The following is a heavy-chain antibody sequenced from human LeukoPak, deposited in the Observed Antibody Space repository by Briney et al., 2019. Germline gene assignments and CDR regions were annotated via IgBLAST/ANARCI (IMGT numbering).Heavy chain of an antibody. D-gene: IGHD5-18*01. CDR1: GGTFSSYA. CDR3: ARAPDTAMVTPFDY. V-gene: IGHV1-69*05. CDR2: ITPIFGTA. Sequence: SVKVSCKASGGTFSSYAISWVRQAPGQGLEWMGRITPIFGTANYAQKFQGRVTITTDESTSTAYMELSSLRSEDTAVYYCARAPDTAMVTPFDYWGRGTLVTVSS. J-gene: IGHJ4*02.